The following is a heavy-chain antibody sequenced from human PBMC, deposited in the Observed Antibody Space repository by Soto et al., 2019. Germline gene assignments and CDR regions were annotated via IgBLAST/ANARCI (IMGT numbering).Heavy chain of an antibody. D-gene: IGHD3-16*02. J-gene: IGHJ1*01. CDR2: IYHGGTT. V-gene: IGHV4-38-2*02. Sequence: PSETLSLTCTVSGGSISSGSYWGWIRQPPGKGPEWIASIYHGGTTFYNPSLKSRITISVDTSHNQFSLNLRSVTAADTAVYYCARAHVIVVAGSPLAYRAHGTPVTVSS. CDR1: GGSISSGSY. CDR3: ARAHVIVVAGSPLAY.